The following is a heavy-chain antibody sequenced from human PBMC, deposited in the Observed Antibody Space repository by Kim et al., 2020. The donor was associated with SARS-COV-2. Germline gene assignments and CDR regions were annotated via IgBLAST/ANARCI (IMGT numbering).Heavy chain of an antibody. Sequence: SETLSLTCAVYGGSFSGYYWSWIRQPPGKGLEWIGEINHSGSTNYNPSLKSRVTISVDTSKNQFSLKLSSVTAADTAVYYCARDASRRKNCSGGSCYSTPGKYYFDYWGQGTLVTVSS. V-gene: IGHV4-34*01. CDR1: GGSFSGYY. CDR2: INHSGST. CDR3: ARDASRRKNCSGGSCYSTPGKYYFDY. D-gene: IGHD2-15*01. J-gene: IGHJ4*02.